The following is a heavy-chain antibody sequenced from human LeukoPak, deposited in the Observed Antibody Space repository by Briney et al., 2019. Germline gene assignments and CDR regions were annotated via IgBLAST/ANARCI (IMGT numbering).Heavy chain of an antibody. CDR1: GGSISSYY. CDR2: IYTSGST. V-gene: IGHV4-4*07. D-gene: IGHD2-15*01. CDR3: ARDYCSGGSCYLSPDAFDI. Sequence: SETLSLTCTVSGGSISSYYWSWIRQPAGKGLEWIGRIYTSGSTNCNPSLKSRVTMSVDTSKNQFSLKLSSVTAADTAVYYCARDYCSGGSCYLSPDAFDIWGQGTMVTVSS. J-gene: IGHJ3*02.